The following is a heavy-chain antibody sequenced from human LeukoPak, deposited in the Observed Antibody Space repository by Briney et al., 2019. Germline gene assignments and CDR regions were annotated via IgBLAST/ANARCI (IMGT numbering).Heavy chain of an antibody. V-gene: IGHV3-30*18. Sequence: QPGRSLRLSCAASGFTFSSYGMHWVRRAPGKGLEWVAVISYDGSNKYYADSVKGRFTISRDNSKNTLYLQMNSLRAEDTAVYYCAKGDPYYYGSFDYWGHGTLVTVSS. J-gene: IGHJ4*01. CDR3: AKGDPYYYGSFDY. D-gene: IGHD3-10*01. CDR2: ISYDGSNK. CDR1: GFTFSSYG.